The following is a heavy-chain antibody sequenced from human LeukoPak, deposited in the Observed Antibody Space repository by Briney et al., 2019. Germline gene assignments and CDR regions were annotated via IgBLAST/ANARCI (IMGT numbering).Heavy chain of an antibody. CDR1: GFTYSNYD. V-gene: IGHV3-13*01. Sequence: GGSLRLSCAASGFTYSNYDMHWVRQGPGGGLEWVSAIGIADDTHYADSVKGRFTISRENARNSLYLQINSLRDGDTAVYYCVRGGIRVSGIDAFDIWGQGTVVTVYS. CDR2: IGIADDT. CDR3: VRGGIRVSGIDAFDI. D-gene: IGHD5/OR15-5a*01. J-gene: IGHJ3*02.